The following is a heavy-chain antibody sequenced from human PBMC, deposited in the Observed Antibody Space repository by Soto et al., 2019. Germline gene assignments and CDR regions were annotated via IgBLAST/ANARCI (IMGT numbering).Heavy chain of an antibody. D-gene: IGHD6-6*01. V-gene: IGHV3-30-3*01. CDR3: ARDPLALRPEDYYFDY. CDR1: GFTFSNYA. Sequence: QVQLVESGGGVVQPGRSLRLSCAASGFTFSNYAMHWVRQAPGEGLEWVAVISYHGLTTIYADSVKGRFTISRDNSKYMLHLQMNSLRAEDTAVYSGARDPLALRPEDYYFDYWGQGTLVTVSS. J-gene: IGHJ4*02. CDR2: ISYHGLTT.